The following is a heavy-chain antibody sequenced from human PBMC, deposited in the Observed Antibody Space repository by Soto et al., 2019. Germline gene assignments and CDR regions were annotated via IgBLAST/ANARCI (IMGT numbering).Heavy chain of an antibody. D-gene: IGHD3-3*01. CDR2: IYPGDSDT. Sequence: PGESLKISCKGSGYSFTSYWIGWVRQMPVKGLEWMGIIYPGDSDTRYSPSFQGQVTISADKSISTAYLQWSSLKASDTAMYYCARSLGITIFGVVTTNWFDPWGQGTLVTVSS. V-gene: IGHV5-51*01. J-gene: IGHJ5*02. CDR1: GYSFTSYW. CDR3: ARSLGITIFGVVTTNWFDP.